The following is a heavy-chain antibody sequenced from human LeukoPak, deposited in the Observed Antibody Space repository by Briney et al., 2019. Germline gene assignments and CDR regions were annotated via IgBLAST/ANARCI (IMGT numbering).Heavy chain of an antibody. CDR3: ANPPRWKQLPRFDY. CDR1: GHTFSRYA. D-gene: IGHD6-13*01. V-gene: IGHV3-23*01. CDR2: SSGSSSST. Sequence: PGGSLRLSCAASGHTFSRYAMSWPPHAPGKGLEWVSTSSGSSSSTYYADSVKGRFTISRDNSKNTLYLQMNSLRAEDTAVYYCANPPRWKQLPRFDYWGQGTLVTVSS. J-gene: IGHJ4*02.